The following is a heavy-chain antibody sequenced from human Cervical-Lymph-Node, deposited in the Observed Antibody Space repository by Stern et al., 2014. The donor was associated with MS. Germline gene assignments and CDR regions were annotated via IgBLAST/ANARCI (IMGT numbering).Heavy chain of an antibody. CDR1: GDSLSRLA. D-gene: IGHD6-19*01. CDR3: ASRYTGWDNPFHFYGMDV. Sequence: QVQLVESEAEVKKPGSSVKVSCKASGDSLSRLAISWVRQAPGQGLEWMGGIIPIPGKTNYAQKFQGRVNIIDDESTRTAYMHCRSLKSEGAAVYYCASRYTGWDNPFHFYGMDVWGQGPTVTVS. CDR2: IIPIPGKT. J-gene: IGHJ6*02. V-gene: IGHV1-69*01.